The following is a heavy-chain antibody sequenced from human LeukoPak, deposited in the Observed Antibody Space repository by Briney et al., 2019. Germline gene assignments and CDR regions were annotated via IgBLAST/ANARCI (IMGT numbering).Heavy chain of an antibody. CDR2: ISAYNGNT. D-gene: IGHD6-6*01. Sequence: ASVTVSCKASGGTFSSYGISWVRQAPGQGLEWMGWISAYNGNTNYAQKLQGRVTMTTDTSTSTAYMELRSLRSEDTAVYYCARGRSSSGPVDYWGQGTLVTVSS. CDR1: GGTFSSYG. CDR3: ARGRSSSGPVDY. V-gene: IGHV1-18*01. J-gene: IGHJ4*02.